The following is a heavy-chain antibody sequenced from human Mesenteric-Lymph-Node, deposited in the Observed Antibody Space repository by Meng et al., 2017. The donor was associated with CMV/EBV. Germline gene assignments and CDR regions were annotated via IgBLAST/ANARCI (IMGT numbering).Heavy chain of an antibody. CDR1: GYTFTSYG. Sequence: ASVKVSCKASGYTFTSYGISWVRQAPGQGLEWMGWISAYNGNTNYAQKLQGRVTMTTDTSTSTAYMELRSLRSEDTAVYYCASGCDYDFWSGYCYWGQGTLVTVSS. CDR2: ISAYNGNT. CDR3: ASGCDYDFWSGYCY. J-gene: IGHJ4*02. D-gene: IGHD3-3*01. V-gene: IGHV1-18*01.